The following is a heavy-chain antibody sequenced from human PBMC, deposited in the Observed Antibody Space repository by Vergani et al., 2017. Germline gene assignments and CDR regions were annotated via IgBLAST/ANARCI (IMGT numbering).Heavy chain of an antibody. V-gene: IGHV1-18*04. CDR1: GYTFTSYG. D-gene: IGHD6-19*01. J-gene: IGHJ3*02. CDR3: ARACVPGSGWYFSSPLGFDS. Sequence: QVQLVQSGAEVKKPGASVKVSCKASGYTFTSYGISWVRQAPGQGLEWMGWISAYNGNTNYAQKLQGRVTMTTDTSTTTAYMELRSLRSDDTAVYYCARACVPGSGWYFSSPLGFDSWGQGTMVTVSS. CDR2: ISAYNGNT.